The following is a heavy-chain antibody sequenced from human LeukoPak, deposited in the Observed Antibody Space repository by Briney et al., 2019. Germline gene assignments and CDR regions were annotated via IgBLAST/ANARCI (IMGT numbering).Heavy chain of an antibody. CDR3: AKTSGYSTHFDY. D-gene: IGHD3-22*01. CDR2: ISYDGSNK. J-gene: IGHJ4*02. V-gene: IGHV3-30*18. Sequence: PGGSLRLSCAASGFTFSSYGMHWVRQAPGKGLEWVAVISYDGSNKYYADSVKGRFTISRDNSKNTLYLQMNSLRAEDTAVYYCAKTSGYSTHFDYWGQGTLVTVSS. CDR1: GFTFSSYG.